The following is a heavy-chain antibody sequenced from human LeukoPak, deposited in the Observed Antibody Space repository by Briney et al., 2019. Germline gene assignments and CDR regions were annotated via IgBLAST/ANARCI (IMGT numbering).Heavy chain of an antibody. CDR2: IYHSGST. CDR3: AIRSGPDAFDI. D-gene: IGHD6-19*01. CDR1: GGSISSSNW. V-gene: IGHV4-4*02. J-gene: IGHJ3*02. Sequence: TPSETLSLTCAVSGGSISSSNWWSWVRQPPGKGLEWIGEIYHSGSTNYNPSLRSRVTISVDRSKNQFSLKLSSVTAADTAVYYCAIRSGPDAFDIWGQGTMVTVSS.